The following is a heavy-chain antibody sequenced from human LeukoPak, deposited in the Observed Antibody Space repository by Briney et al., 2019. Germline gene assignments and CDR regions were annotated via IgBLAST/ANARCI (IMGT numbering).Heavy chain of an antibody. CDR1: GFTFSSYG. V-gene: IGHV3-30*02. J-gene: IGHJ3*02. CDR2: IRYDGSHK. D-gene: IGHD1-1*01. CDR3: AKVANWNGDAFDI. Sequence: GGSLRLSCAASGFTFSSYGMHWVRQAPGKGLEWATFIRYDGSHKYYADSVKGRFTISRDNSKNTLFLQMNSLRAEDTAVYYCAKVANWNGDAFDIWGQGTMVTVSS.